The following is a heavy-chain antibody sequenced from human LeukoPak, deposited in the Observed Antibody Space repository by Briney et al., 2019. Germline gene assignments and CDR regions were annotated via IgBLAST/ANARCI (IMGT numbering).Heavy chain of an antibody. Sequence: SETLSLTCTVSGGSISSYYWSWIRQPPGKGLEWIGYIYYSGSTNYNPSLKSRVTISVDTSKNQFSLKLSSVTAADTAVYYCARGGSGYEEYYFDYWGQGTLVTVSS. CDR1: GGSISSYY. J-gene: IGHJ4*02. D-gene: IGHD5-12*01. V-gene: IGHV4-59*01. CDR2: IYYSGST. CDR3: ARGGSGYEEYYFDY.